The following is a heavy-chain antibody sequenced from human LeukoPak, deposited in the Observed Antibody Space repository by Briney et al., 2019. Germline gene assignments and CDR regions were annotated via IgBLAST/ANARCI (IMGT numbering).Heavy chain of an antibody. Sequence: GGSLRLSCAASGFTFSSYWMRWVRQAPGKGLVWVSRINSDGSSTSYAHSVKGRFTISRDNAKNTLYLQMNSLRAEDTAVYYCARDSSFEGNWFDPWGQGTLVTVSS. J-gene: IGHJ5*02. CDR1: GFTFSSYW. D-gene: IGHD3-9*01. CDR2: INSDGSST. CDR3: ARDSSFEGNWFDP. V-gene: IGHV3-74*01.